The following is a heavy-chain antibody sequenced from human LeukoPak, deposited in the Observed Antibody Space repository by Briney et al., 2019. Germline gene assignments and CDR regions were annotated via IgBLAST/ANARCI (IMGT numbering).Heavy chain of an antibody. J-gene: IGHJ4*02. CDR3: ARIXXXXGVDY. V-gene: IGHV4-39*07. CDR2: IYYSGXX. CDR1: GGSISSSSYY. D-gene: IGHD3-10*01. Sequence: SETLSLTCTVSGGSISSSSYYWGWIRQPPGKGLEWIGSIYYSGXXXXXXXXXSRVTISVDTSKNQFSLKLSSVTAADTAVYXXARIXXXXGVDYWGQGTLVXVSS.